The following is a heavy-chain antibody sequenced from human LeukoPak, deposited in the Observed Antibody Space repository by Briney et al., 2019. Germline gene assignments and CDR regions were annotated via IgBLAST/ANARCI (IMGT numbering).Heavy chain of an antibody. CDR3: ARDRSRRYDFWSGSISYYYYGMDV. CDR2: IWYDGSNK. V-gene: IGHV3-33*01. D-gene: IGHD3-3*01. CDR1: GFTFSSYG. J-gene: IGHJ6*02. Sequence: GGSLRLSCAASGFTFSSYGVHWVRQAPGKGLEWVAVIWYDGSNKYYADSVKGRFTISRDNSKNTLYLQMNSLRAEDTAVYYCARDRSRRYDFWSGSISYYYYGMDVWGQGTTVTVSS.